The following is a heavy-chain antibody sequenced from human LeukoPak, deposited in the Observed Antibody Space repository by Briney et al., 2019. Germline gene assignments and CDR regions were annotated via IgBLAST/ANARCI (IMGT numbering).Heavy chain of an antibody. V-gene: IGHV3-9*01. J-gene: IGHJ4*02. CDR3: AKDLGYVGATVGFDY. CDR1: GLTFDDYA. CDR2: ISWNRGSI. D-gene: IGHD1-26*01. Sequence: GGSLRLSCVASGLTFDDYAMHWVRQAPGKGLEWVSGISWNRGSIGYADSVKGRFTISRDNAKNSLYLHMNSLRAEDTALYYCAKDLGYVGATVGFDYWGQGTLVTVSS.